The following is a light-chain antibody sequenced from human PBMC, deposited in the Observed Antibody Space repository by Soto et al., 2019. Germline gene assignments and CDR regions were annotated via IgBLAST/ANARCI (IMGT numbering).Light chain of an antibody. CDR3: SSYTGSSTLV. CDR1: SSDVGGYNY. Sequence: QSALTQPASVSGSPGQSITISCTGTSSDVGGYNYVSWYQQHPGKAPKLIIYDVSTRPSGVSNRFSGSKSGNTASLTISGLRAEDEADYYCSSYTGSSTLVFGTGTKVTVL. V-gene: IGLV2-14*03. CDR2: DVS. J-gene: IGLJ1*01.